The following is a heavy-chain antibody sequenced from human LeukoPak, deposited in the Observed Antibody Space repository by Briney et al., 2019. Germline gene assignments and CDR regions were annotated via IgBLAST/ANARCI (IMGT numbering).Heavy chain of an antibody. CDR2: IIPIFGTA. CDR3: ARGDGFPLPYYYYGMDV. Sequence: SVTVSCKASGGTFSSYAISWVRQAPGQGLEWMGGIIPIFGTANYAQKFQGRVTITTDESTSTAYMELSSLRSEDTAVYYCARGDGFPLPYYYYGMDVWGQGTTVTVSS. V-gene: IGHV1-69*05. J-gene: IGHJ6*02. CDR1: GGTFSSYA. D-gene: IGHD5-24*01.